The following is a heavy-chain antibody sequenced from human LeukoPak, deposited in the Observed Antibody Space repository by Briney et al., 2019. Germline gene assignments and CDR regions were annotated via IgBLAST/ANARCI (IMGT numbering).Heavy chain of an antibody. Sequence: ASVKVSCKVSGYTLTELSMHWVRQAPGKGLEWMGGFDPEDGETIYAQKFQGRVTMTEDTSTDTAYMELSSLRSEDTAVYYCATVRRGTTAFDIWGQGTMVTVSS. J-gene: IGHJ3*02. V-gene: IGHV1-24*01. D-gene: IGHD1-7*01. CDR3: ATVRRGTTAFDI. CDR2: FDPEDGET. CDR1: GYTLTELS.